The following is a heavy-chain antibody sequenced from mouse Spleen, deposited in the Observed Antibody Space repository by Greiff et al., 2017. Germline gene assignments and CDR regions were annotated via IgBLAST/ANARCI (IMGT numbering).Heavy chain of an antibody. D-gene: IGHD2-13*01. Sequence: LVESGAELARPGASVKLSCKASGYTFTSYGISWVKQRTGQGLEWIGEIYPRSGNTYYNEKFKGKATLTADKSSSTAYMELRSLTSEDSAVYFCASPDYGDPAWFAYWGQGTLVTVSA. CDR2: IYPRSGNT. CDR1: GYTFTSYG. J-gene: IGHJ3*01. CDR3: ASPDYGDPAWFAY. V-gene: IGHV1-81*01.